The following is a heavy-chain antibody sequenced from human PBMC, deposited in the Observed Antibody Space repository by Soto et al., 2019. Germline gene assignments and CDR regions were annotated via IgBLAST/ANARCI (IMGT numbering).Heavy chain of an antibody. J-gene: IGHJ4*02. CDR1: GGSISSFY. V-gene: IGHV4-59*01. CDR2: IYYSGST. D-gene: IGHD6-19*01. CDR3: AKSITVAGPAIL. Sequence: PSETLSLTCTVSGGSISSFYWSWIRQPPGKGLEWIGYIYYSGSTNYNPSLKSRVTISADTSKNQFSLKLSSVTAADTAVYYCAKSITVAGPAILWGQGTLVTVSS.